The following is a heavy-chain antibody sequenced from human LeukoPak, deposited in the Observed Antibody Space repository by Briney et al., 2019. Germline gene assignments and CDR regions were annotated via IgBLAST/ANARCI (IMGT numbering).Heavy chain of an antibody. J-gene: IGHJ4*02. Sequence: GASVKVSCKTSGYSFTGYYIHWVRQAPGQGLEWMGWINPNSGGTNYAQKFQGRVTMTRDTSISTAYMELSRLRSDDTAVYYCARIKTYYYDSSGYGYFDYWGQGTLVTVSS. CDR2: INPNSGGT. CDR3: ARIKTYYYDSSGYGYFDY. V-gene: IGHV1-2*02. D-gene: IGHD3-22*01. CDR1: GYSFTGYY.